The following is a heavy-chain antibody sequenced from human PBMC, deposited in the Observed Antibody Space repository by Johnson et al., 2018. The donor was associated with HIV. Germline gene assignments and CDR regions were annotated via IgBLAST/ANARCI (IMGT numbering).Heavy chain of an antibody. V-gene: IGHV3-30-3*02. CDR2: LSYDGSNK. CDR3: AKDQNSHRAFDI. Sequence: QVQLVESGGGVVQPGGSLRLSCAASGFTFSSYAMHWVRQAPGKGLEWVAVLSYDGSNKYYADSVKGRFTISRDNSKNTLYMQMNSLRAEDTAVYYCAKDQNSHRAFDIWGQGTMVTVSS. J-gene: IGHJ3*02. D-gene: IGHD4-11*01. CDR1: GFTFSSYA.